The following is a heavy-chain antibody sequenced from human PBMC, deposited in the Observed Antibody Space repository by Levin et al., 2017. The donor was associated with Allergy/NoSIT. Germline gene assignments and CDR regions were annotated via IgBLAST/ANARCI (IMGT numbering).Heavy chain of an antibody. Sequence: GSLRLSCAVSGGSISSSNWWTWVRQPPGKGLEWIGEIYHIGTTNYNPSLKSRVTISVDKSKNHFSLTLTSVTAADTAVYYCARANEYCSSTSCYWGSNYFDYWGHGTLVTVSS. D-gene: IGHD2-2*01. CDR1: GGSISSSNW. V-gene: IGHV4-4*02. J-gene: IGHJ4*01. CDR2: IYHIGTT. CDR3: ARANEYCSSTSCYWGSNYFDY.